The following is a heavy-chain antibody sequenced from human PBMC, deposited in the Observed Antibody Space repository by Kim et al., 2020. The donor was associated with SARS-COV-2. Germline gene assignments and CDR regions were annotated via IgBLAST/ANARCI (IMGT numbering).Heavy chain of an antibody. J-gene: IGHJ4*02. Sequence: WMGGIDCGNGNTIYSQKFQGRVTFTTDTSASTAYMELSFLRSEDSAVYYCLGGFYFDYWGQGTLVTVSS. V-gene: IGHV1-3*01. D-gene: IGHD3-16*01. CDR3: LGGFYFDY. CDR2: IDCGNGNT.